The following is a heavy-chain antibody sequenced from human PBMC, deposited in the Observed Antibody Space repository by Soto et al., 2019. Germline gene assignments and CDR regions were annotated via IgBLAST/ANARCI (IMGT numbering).Heavy chain of an antibody. CDR1: GYTFTSYG. J-gene: IGHJ3*02. V-gene: IGHV1-18*01. CDR2: TSAYNGNT. D-gene: IGHD3-22*01. CDR3: ARDLYYYDSSGNDAFDI. Sequence: ASVKVSCKASGYTFTSYGISWVRQAPGQGLEWMGWTSAYNGNTNYAQKLQGRVTMTTDTSTSTAYMELRSLRSDDTAVYYCARDLYYYDSSGNDAFDIWGQGTMVTVSS.